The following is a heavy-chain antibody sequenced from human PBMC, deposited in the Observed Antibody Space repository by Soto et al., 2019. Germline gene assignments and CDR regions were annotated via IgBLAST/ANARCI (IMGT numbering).Heavy chain of an antibody. V-gene: IGHV1-2*04. CDR2: INPNSGDT. CDR1: GYTFTGNY. Sequence: QMQLVQSGAEVKKPGASVKVSCKASGYTFTGNYIHWVRQAPGQGLEWMGRINPNSGDTNYAQKFQDWVTMTRDTSISTAYMELSRLRSDDTAVYYCARVNDGSSLFDYWGQGTLVTVSS. J-gene: IGHJ4*02. CDR3: ARVNDGSSLFDY. D-gene: IGHD1-26*01.